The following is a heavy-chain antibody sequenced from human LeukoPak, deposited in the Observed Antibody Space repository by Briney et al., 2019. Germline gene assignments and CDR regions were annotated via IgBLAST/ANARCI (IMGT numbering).Heavy chain of an antibody. CDR3: ARPMTTVTTGFDY. J-gene: IGHJ4*02. CDR2: IIPSFGTA. D-gene: IGHD4-17*01. Sequence: SVKVSCKASGGTFNSYVINWVRQAPGQGLEWMGRIIPSFGTANYAKKCQGRVTITTDESTSTAYRELSNLRSEDTAVYFCARPMTTVTTGFDYWGQGTLVTVSS. V-gene: IGHV1-69*05. CDR1: GGTFNSYV.